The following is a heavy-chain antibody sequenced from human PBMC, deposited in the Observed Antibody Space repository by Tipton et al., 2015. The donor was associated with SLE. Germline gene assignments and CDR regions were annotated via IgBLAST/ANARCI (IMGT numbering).Heavy chain of an antibody. J-gene: IGHJ3*02. CDR1: GGSISSDIYF. D-gene: IGHD4-17*01. CDR3: ARSRDDYGSGNYWDAFEI. CDR2: ISTSGST. Sequence: TLSLTCTVSGGSISSDIYFWNWIRHPAGKGLEWIGRISTSGSTNYNPSLKSRVTISVDTSKNQFSLRLSSVTTADTAVYYCARSRDDYGSGNYWDAFEIWGQGTTVIVSS. V-gene: IGHV4-61*02.